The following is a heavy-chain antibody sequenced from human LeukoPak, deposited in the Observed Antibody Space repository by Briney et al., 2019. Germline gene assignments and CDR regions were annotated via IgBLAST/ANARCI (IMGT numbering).Heavy chain of an antibody. Sequence: GGSLRLSCAASGFTFSSYAMTWVRQAPGKGLEWVSGLSVSGGTTYYAASVKGRFTISRDNSKNTLYLQMNILRAEDTAVYYCARSNEHKAVAGIGWFDPWGQGTLVTVSS. CDR1: GFTFSSYA. CDR3: ARSNEHKAVAGIGWFDP. J-gene: IGHJ5*02. V-gene: IGHV3-23*01. CDR2: LSVSGGTT. D-gene: IGHD6-19*01.